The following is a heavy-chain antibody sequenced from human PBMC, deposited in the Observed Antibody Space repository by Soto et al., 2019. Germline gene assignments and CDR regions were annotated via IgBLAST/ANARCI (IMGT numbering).Heavy chain of an antibody. D-gene: IGHD3-3*01. Sequence: EVQLVESGGGLVQPGGSLRLSCAASGFAFSSYWIHWVRQAPGEGLVWVSRIKGDVITTNYADSGKGRFTISRDNAKNTVFLRMNSLRAEDTAVYFCARGAFGAYYLDSWGQGTLVTVSS. CDR1: GFAFSSYW. V-gene: IGHV3-74*01. J-gene: IGHJ5*01. CDR2: IKGDVITT. CDR3: ARGAFGAYYLDS.